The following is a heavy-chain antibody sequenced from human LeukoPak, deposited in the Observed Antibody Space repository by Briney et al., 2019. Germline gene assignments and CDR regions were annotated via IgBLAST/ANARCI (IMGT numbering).Heavy chain of an antibody. Sequence: SETLSLTCTVSGGSISSSSYYWGWIRQPPGKGLEWIGCIYYTGSTYYNPSLKSRVTISVDTSKNQFSLKLSSVTAADTAVYYCARGRRGSSSSSFDYWGQGTLVTVSS. V-gene: IGHV4-39*01. J-gene: IGHJ4*02. CDR3: ARGRRGSSSSSFDY. CDR2: IYYTGST. CDR1: GGSISSSSYY. D-gene: IGHD6-6*01.